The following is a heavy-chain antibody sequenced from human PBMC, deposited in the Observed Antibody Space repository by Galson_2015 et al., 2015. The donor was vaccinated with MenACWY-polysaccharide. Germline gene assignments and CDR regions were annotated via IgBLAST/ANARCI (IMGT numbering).Heavy chain of an antibody. Sequence: SLRLSCAASGFSLGAWYMSWIRQAPGKGLEWLSYISKSGDSIYYGDSVKGRLAIPRDNAKNSLYLQLNSLEVEDTAIYYCARGHYGLDVWGQGTTVTVSS. CDR3: ARGHYGLDV. CDR2: ISKSGDSI. CDR1: GFSLGAWY. J-gene: IGHJ6*02. V-gene: IGHV3-11*01.